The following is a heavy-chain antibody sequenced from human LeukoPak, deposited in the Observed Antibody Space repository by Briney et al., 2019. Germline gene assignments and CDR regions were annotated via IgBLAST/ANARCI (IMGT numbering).Heavy chain of an antibody. V-gene: IGHV3-23*01. D-gene: IGHD3-3*01. J-gene: IGHJ4*02. CDR2: ISGSGGST. CDR3: AKKSPIFGVVIPLFDY. CDR1: GFTFSSYA. Sequence: GSLRLSCAASGFTFSSYAMSWVRQAPGKGLEWVSAISGSGGSTYYADSVKGRFTISRDNSKNTLYLQMNSLRAEDTAVYYCAKKSPIFGVVIPLFDYWGQGTLVSVSS.